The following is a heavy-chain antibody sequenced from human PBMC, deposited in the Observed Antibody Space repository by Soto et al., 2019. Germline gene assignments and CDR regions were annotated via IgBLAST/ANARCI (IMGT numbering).Heavy chain of an antibody. CDR3: AKDLGYCTNGVCYTPYYYYYYMDV. J-gene: IGHJ6*03. Sequence: GGSLSLSCAASGFTFSSYAMSWVRQAPGKGLEWVSAISGSGGSTYYADSVKGRFTISRDNSKNTLYLQMISLRAEDTAVYYCAKDLGYCTNGVCYTPYYYYYYMDVWGKGTTVTVSS. V-gene: IGHV3-23*01. CDR1: GFTFSSYA. D-gene: IGHD2-8*01. CDR2: ISGSGGST.